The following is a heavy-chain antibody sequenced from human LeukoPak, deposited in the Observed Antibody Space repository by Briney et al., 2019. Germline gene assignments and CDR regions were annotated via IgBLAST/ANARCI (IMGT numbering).Heavy chain of an antibody. Sequence: SETLSLTCTVSGGSISSYYWSWIRQPPGKGLEWIGYIYYSGSTNYNPSLKSRVTISVDTSKDQFSLKLSSVTAADTAVYYCARAPEQQLVLGSWFDPWGQGTLVTVSS. CDR1: GGSISSYY. V-gene: IGHV4-59*01. J-gene: IGHJ5*02. CDR3: ARAPEQQLVLGSWFDP. CDR2: IYYSGST. D-gene: IGHD6-13*01.